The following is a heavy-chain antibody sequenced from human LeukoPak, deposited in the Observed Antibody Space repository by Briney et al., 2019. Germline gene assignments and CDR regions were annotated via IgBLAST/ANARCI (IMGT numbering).Heavy chain of an antibody. CDR3: ARRLELRGYYYHGMDV. Sequence: SETLSLTCAVYGGSFSGYYWSWIRQPPGKGLEWIGEINHSGSTNYNPSLKSRVTISVDTSKNQLSLKLSSATAADTAVYYCARRLELRGYYYHGMDVWGQGTTVTVSS. D-gene: IGHD1-7*01. CDR2: INHSGST. J-gene: IGHJ6*02. CDR1: GGSFSGYY. V-gene: IGHV4-34*01.